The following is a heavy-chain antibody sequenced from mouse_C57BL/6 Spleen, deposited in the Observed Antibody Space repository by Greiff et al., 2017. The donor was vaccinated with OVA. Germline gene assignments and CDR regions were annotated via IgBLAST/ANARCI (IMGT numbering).Heavy chain of an antibody. CDR1: GYTFTSYW. Sequence: QVQLKQPGAELVKPGASVKMSCKASGYTFTSYWITWVKQRPGQGLEWIGDIYPGSGSTNYNEKFKSKATLTVDTSSSTAYMQLSSLTSEDSAVYYCARERFYYDYGYAMDYWGQGTSVTVSS. J-gene: IGHJ4*01. D-gene: IGHD2-4*01. CDR3: ARERFYYDYGYAMDY. CDR2: IYPGSGST. V-gene: IGHV1-55*01.